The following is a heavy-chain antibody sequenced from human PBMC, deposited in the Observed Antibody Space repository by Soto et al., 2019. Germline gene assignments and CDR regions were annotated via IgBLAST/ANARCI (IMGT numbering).Heavy chain of an antibody. CDR1: GYTFTNYW. CDR3: ARHSGKKESSVGPRSFDY. D-gene: IGHD6-13*01. Sequence: PGESLKISCDASGYTFTNYWIGWVRQMPGTGLEWMGIIYPRDSDTRYSPSFQDQVTMSVDKSIGTAYLQWSSLKASDTAMYYCARHSGKKESSVGPRSFDYWGQGTLVTVSS. CDR2: IYPRDSDT. V-gene: IGHV5-51*01. J-gene: IGHJ4*02.